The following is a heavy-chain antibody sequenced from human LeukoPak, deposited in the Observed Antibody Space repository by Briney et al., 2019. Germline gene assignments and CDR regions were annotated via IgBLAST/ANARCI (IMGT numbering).Heavy chain of an antibody. CDR3: ARRNYYASSWYFDL. V-gene: IGHV4-30-4*08. Sequence: PSETLSLTCTVSGGSIRSGDYYWSWIRQPPGKGLECIGYIYSSGSTYHSPSLKSRIAMSIDTSKNQFSLQLSSVTAADTATYYCARRNYYASSWYFDLWGRGTLVTVSS. CDR1: GGSIRSGDYY. D-gene: IGHD3-10*01. J-gene: IGHJ2*01. CDR2: IYSSGST.